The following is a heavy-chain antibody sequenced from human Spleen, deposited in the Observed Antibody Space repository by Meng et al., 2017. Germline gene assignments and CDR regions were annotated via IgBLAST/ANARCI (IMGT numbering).Heavy chain of an antibody. D-gene: IGHD3-10*01. CDR1: GYTFTSYY. Sequence: ASVKVSCKASGYTFTSYYMHWVRQAPGQGLEWMGIINPSGGSTSYAQKFQGRVTMTRDTSTSTVYMELSSLRSEDTAVYYCARDCLTMVRGVSRYNPTGAFDIWGQGTMVTVSS. V-gene: IGHV1-46*01. J-gene: IGHJ3*02. CDR3: ARDCLTMVRGVSRYNPTGAFDI. CDR2: INPSGGST.